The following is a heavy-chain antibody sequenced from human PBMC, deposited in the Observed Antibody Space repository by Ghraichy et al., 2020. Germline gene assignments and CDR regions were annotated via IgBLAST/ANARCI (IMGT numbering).Heavy chain of an antibody. Sequence: GGSLRLSCTASGFTFGDYAMSWVRQAPGKGLEWVGFIRSKAYGGTTEYAASVKGRFTISRDDSKSMAYLQMNSLKTEDTAVYYCTRTHEYYDFWSGYSLGYWGQGTLVTVSS. CDR1: GFTFGDYA. CDR3: TRTHEYYDFWSGYSLGY. D-gene: IGHD3-3*01. J-gene: IGHJ4*02. V-gene: IGHV3-49*04. CDR2: IRSKAYGGTT.